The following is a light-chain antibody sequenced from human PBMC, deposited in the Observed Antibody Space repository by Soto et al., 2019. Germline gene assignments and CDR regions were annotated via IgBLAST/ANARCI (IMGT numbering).Light chain of an antibody. CDR2: SSN. J-gene: IGLJ2*01. CDR1: SSNIGSNS. V-gene: IGLV1-44*01. CDR3: QSYDSSLSVV. Sequence: QSVLTQPPSASGTPGQRVTISCSGSSSNIGSNSVNWYQQLPGTAPKLLMYSSNQRPSGVPDRFSGSRSGTSASLAISGLQAEDEADYYCQSYDSSLSVVFGGGTKLTVL.